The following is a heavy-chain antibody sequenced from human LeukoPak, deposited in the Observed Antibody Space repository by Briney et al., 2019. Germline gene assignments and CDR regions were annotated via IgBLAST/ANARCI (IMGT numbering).Heavy chain of an antibody. CDR3: GLGSGRSDFDY. V-gene: IGHV3-15*01. D-gene: IGHD3-10*01. Sequence: GGSLRLSCAVSGFSFSEAWMNWVRQAPGKGLEWVARIKRKIDSGTRDYAASVKGRFTISRDDSKNTLYLQMNSLRTEGTAVYYCGLGSGRSDFDYWGQGTLVTVSS. J-gene: IGHJ4*02. CDR2: IKRKIDSGTR. CDR1: GFSFSEAW.